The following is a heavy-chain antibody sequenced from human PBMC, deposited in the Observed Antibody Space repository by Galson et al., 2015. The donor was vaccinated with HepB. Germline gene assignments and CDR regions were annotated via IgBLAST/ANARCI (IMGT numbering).Heavy chain of an antibody. CDR2: ISDNGRNK. V-gene: IGHV3-30*18. CDR3: AKGYYYYMDV. J-gene: IGHJ6*03. Sequence: SLRLSCAASGFTFSSYGMHWVRQVPGKGLEWVAFISDNGRNKYYVDSVKGRFTISRDNSKDTMDLQMNSLRAEDTAAYYCAKGYYYYMDVWGKGTTVTVSS. CDR1: GFTFSSYG.